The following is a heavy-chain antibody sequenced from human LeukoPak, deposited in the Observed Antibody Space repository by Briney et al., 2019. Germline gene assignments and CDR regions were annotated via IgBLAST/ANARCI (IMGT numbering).Heavy chain of an antibody. CDR3: AKEGGSGSYYPENFDY. D-gene: IGHD3-10*01. CDR1: GFTFSSYA. J-gene: IGHJ4*02. Sequence: GGSLRPSCAASGFTFSSYAMSWVRQAPGKGLEWVSAISGSGGSTYYADSVKGRFTISRDNSKNTLYLQMNSLRAEDTAVYYCAKEGGSGSYYPENFDYWGQGTLVTVSS. V-gene: IGHV3-23*01. CDR2: ISGSGGST.